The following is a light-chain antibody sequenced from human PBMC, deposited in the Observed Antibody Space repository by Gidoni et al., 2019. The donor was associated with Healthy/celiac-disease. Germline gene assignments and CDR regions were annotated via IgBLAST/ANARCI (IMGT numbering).Light chain of an antibody. Sequence: EIVFTQSPATLSLSPGERATLSCRASQSVSSYLAWYQQKPGKAPRLLIYDASNRATGIPARFSGSGSGTDFTLTISSLEPEDFAVYYCQQRSNWPPYTFGQXTKLEIK. CDR3: QQRSNWPPYT. CDR1: QSVSSY. CDR2: DAS. V-gene: IGKV3-11*01. J-gene: IGKJ2*01.